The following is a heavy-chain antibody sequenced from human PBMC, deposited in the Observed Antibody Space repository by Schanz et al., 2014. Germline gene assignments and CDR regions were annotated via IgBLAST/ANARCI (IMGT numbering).Heavy chain of an antibody. V-gene: IGHV3-23*01. CDR1: GFTFSSYA. J-gene: IGHJ4*02. CDR3: AKQFHYDNLPVTRY. CDR2: LSGGGGST. Sequence: EVQLLESGGGLVQPGGSLRLSCAASGFTFSSYAMSWVRQAPGKGLEWVSALSGGGGSTYYADSVKGRFTISRDNSKNSLYLHINSPEAEATYVYSCAKQFHYDNLPVTRYWGQGTLITVSS. D-gene: IGHD3-9*01.